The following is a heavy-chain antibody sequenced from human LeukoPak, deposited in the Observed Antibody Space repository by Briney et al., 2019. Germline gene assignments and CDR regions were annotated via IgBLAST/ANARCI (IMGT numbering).Heavy chain of an antibody. Sequence: ASVTVSCKASGYTFTSYGISWVRQAPGQGLEWMGWISAYNGNTNYAQKLQGRVTMTTDTSTSTAYMELRSLRSDDTAVYYCARDPNSYYYDSSGPEYYFDYWGQGTLVTVSS. CDR2: ISAYNGNT. CDR1: GYTFTSYG. D-gene: IGHD3-22*01. CDR3: ARDPNSYYYDSSGPEYYFDY. J-gene: IGHJ4*02. V-gene: IGHV1-18*01.